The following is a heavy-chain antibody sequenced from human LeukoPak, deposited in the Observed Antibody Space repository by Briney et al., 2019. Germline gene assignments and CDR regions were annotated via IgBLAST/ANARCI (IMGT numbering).Heavy chain of an antibody. CDR3: ARGVEVVAADVFDH. Sequence: PGGSLRLSCAASGFTFSSYGMHWVCQAPGKGLEWVALISNDGSNKYYADSVKGRFTISRDNSKNTLFLLMNSLTREDTAVYYCARGVEVVAADVFDHWGQGSLVTVSS. CDR1: GFTFSSYG. V-gene: IGHV3-30*03. D-gene: IGHD2-2*01. J-gene: IGHJ4*02. CDR2: ISNDGSNK.